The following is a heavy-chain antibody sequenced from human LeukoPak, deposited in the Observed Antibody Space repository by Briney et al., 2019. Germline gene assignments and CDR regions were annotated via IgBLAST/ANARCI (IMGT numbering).Heavy chain of an antibody. CDR2: INSDGRST. J-gene: IGHJ4*02. CDR3: ARGGGYSYGEIDY. Sequence: GGSLRLSCAASGNYWMHWVRQAPGKGLVWVSHINSDGRSTNYADSVKGRFTISRDNAKNTLYLQMNSLRAEDTAVYYCARGGGYSYGEIDYWGQGTLVTVSS. CDR1: GNYW. D-gene: IGHD5-18*01. V-gene: IGHV3-74*01.